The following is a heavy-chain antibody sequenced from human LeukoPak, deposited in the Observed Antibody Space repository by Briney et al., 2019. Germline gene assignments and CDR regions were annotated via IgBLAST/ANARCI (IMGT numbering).Heavy chain of an antibody. V-gene: IGHV1-69*13. J-gene: IGHJ4*02. CDR3: ARDIGGYSSSSDY. D-gene: IGHD6-6*01. CDR1: GYTFTSYG. Sequence: GASVKVSCKASGYTFTSYGISWVRQAPGQGLEWMGGIIPIFGTASYAQKFQGRVTITADESTSTAYMELSSLRSEDTAVYYCARDIGGYSSSSDYWGQGTLVTVSS. CDR2: IIPIFGTA.